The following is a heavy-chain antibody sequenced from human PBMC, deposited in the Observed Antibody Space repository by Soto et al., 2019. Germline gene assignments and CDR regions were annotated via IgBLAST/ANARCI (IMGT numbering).Heavy chain of an antibody. CDR2: IRSKTNNYAT. D-gene: IGHD2-2*01. CDR3: AKDWYCISTSCPPAGHYYGLDV. CDR1: GLTFSDSA. Sequence: PGGSLRLSCAASGLTFSDSAIHWVRQASGKGLEWVGRIRSKTNNYATTYAASVKGRFTISRDNSKNTLSLQMNSLRAEDTAVYYCAKDWYCISTSCPPAGHYYGLDVWGQGTTVTVSS. V-gene: IGHV3-73*01. J-gene: IGHJ6*02.